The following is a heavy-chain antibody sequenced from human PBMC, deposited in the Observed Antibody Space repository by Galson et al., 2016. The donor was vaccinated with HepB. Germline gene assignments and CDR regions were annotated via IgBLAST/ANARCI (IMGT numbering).Heavy chain of an antibody. CDR2: INPISGAT. V-gene: IGHV1-2*02. CDR3: AREPRVKGEDSLAF. J-gene: IGHJ3*01. CDR1: GYTFAGYY. D-gene: IGHD3-16*01. Sequence: SVKVSCKASGYTFAGYYMHWVRQAPGQGLEWMGWINPISGATNSVQKFQGRVTLTRDTSISTAYMELSRLRSDDKAVYYCAREPRVKGEDSLAFWGQGTKGTVSS.